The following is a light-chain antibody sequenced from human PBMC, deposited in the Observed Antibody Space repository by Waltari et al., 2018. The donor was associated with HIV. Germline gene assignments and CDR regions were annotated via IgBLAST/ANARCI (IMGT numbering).Light chain of an antibody. Sequence: DIVMTQSPDSLAVSLGERATINCKSSQSVLYSSNNKNYLGWYQQKPGHPPKLLIYWASTRESGVPDRFSGGGSGTDFTLTISSLQAEDVAVYFCLQYYTTPQTFGQGTKVEIK. CDR1: QSVLYSSNNKNY. CDR2: WAS. CDR3: LQYYTTPQT. V-gene: IGKV4-1*01. J-gene: IGKJ1*01.